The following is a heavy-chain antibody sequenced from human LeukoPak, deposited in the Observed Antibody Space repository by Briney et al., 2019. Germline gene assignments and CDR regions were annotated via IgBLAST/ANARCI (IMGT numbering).Heavy chain of an antibody. D-gene: IGHD1-14*01. CDR1: GFTFSSYG. CDR2: ISGSGGST. Sequence: GGSLRLSCAASGFTFSSYGMSWVRQAPGKGLEWVSAISGSGGSTYYADSVKGRFTISRDNSKNTLYLQMNSLRAEDTAVYYCAKGDDRYRSPIDYWGQGTLVTVSS. J-gene: IGHJ4*02. V-gene: IGHV3-23*01. CDR3: AKGDDRYRSPIDY.